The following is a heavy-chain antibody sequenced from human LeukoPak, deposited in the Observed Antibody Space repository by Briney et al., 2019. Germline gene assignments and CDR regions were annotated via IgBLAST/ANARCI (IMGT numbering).Heavy chain of an antibody. CDR2: IYHSGST. V-gene: IGHV4-38-2*02. CDR1: GYSISSGYY. D-gene: IGHD3-10*01. CDR3: ARLYGSGSSYYFDY. J-gene: IGHJ4*02. Sequence: SETQSLTCTVSGYSISSGYYWGWIRQPPGKGLEWIGSIYHSGSTYYNPSLKSRVTISVDTSKNQFSLKLSSVTAADTAVYYCARLYGSGSSYYFDYWGQGTLVTVSS.